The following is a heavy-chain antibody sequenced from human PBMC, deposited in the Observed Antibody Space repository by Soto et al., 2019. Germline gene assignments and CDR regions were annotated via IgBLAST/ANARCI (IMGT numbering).Heavy chain of an antibody. V-gene: IGHV1-18*01. CDR2: ISAYNGNT. D-gene: IGHD1-26*01. CDR3: ARGKDFTVSGSYFSY. CDR1: GYTFTSYG. J-gene: IGHJ4*02. Sequence: ASVKVSCKASGYTFTSYGISWVRQAPGQGLEWMGWISAYNGNTNYAQKLQGRVTMTTDTSTSTAYMELRSLRSDDTAVYYCARGKDFTVSGSYFSYWGQGTLVTVSS.